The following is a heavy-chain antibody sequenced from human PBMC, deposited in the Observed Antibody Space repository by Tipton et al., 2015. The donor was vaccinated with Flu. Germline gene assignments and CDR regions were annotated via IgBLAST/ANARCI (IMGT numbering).Heavy chain of an antibody. CDR3: ARLSYYDVDLKNFYFDY. CDR2: IYPSGTT. CDR1: SGSIRSTNYF. D-gene: IGHD3-10*02. J-gene: IGHJ4*02. V-gene: IGHV4-39*01. Sequence: TLSLTCTVPSGSIRSTNYFCAWIRQPPGKRLELIGSIYPSGTTYYNPSLKSRVTISGDTSKNQFSLRLRSVTAADTAVYYCARLSYYDVDLKNFYFDYWGQGALVTVSS.